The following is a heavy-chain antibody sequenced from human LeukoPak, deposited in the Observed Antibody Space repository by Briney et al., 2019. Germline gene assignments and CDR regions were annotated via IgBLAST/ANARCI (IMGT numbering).Heavy chain of an antibody. J-gene: IGHJ4*02. CDR2: IYYSGST. Sequence: SETLSLTCTVSGGSISSYYWSWIRQPPGKGLEWIGYIYYSGSTNYNPSLKSRVTISVDTSKNQFSLKLSSVTAADTAVYYCARVGRYDFWSGPYDYWGQGTLVTVSS. V-gene: IGHV4-59*01. CDR3: ARVGRYDFWSGPYDY. CDR1: GGSISSYY. D-gene: IGHD3-3*01.